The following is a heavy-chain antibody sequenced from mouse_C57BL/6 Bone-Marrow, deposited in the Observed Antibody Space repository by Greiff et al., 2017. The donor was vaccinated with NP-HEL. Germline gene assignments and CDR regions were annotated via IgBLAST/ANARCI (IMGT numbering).Heavy chain of an antibody. Sequence: EVKLVESGGGLVQPKGSLKLSCAASGFTFNTYAMHWVRQAPGTGLEWVASIRSKSSNYATYYADSVKDRFTISRDDSQSMLYLQMNNLKTEDTAMYYCVRAITTVWYFDVWGTGTTVTVSS. CDR1: GFTFNTYA. CDR2: IRSKSSNYAT. CDR3: VRAITTVWYFDV. V-gene: IGHV10-3*01. D-gene: IGHD1-1*01. J-gene: IGHJ1*03.